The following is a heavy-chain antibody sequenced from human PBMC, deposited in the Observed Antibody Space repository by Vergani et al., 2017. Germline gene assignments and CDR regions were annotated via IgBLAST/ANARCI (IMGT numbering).Heavy chain of an antibody. CDR2: ISSSSSYI. CDR3: ARVRTTVVTGGRAYFDY. V-gene: IGHV3-21*01. D-gene: IGHD4-23*01. Sequence: EVQLVESGGGLVKPGGSLRLSCAASGFTFSSYSMNWVRQAPGKGLEWVSSISSSSSYIYYADSVKGRFTISRDNAKTALYLQMNSLRAEDTAVYYCARVRTTVVTGGRAYFDYWGQGTLVTVSS. J-gene: IGHJ4*02. CDR1: GFTFSSYS.